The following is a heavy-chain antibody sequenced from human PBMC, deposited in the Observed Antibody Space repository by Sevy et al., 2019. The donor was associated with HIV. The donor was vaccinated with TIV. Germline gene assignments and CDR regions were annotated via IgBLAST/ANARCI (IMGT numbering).Heavy chain of an antibody. CDR2: VHNTGSA. D-gene: IGHD4-17*01. CDR1: GGSISRGQFY. J-gene: IGHJ2*01. V-gene: IGHV4-61*02. Sequence: SETLSLTCTVSGGSISRGQFYWSWIRQPAGQGLEWFGRVHNTGSATYNPSLRNRVGMSIDTSKDQFALVLSSVTAADADVYYCARNVGDYVFRYFDLWGRGTLVTVSS. CDR3: ARNVGDYVFRYFDL.